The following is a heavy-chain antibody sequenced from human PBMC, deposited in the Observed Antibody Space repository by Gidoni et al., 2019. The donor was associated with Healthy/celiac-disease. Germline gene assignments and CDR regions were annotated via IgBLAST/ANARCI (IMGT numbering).Heavy chain of an antibody. CDR1: GFSLSTSGVG. D-gene: IGHD3-22*01. J-gene: IGHJ3*02. CDR2: IYWDDDK. Sequence: QITLKESGPTLVKPTQTLTLTCTFSGFSLSTSGVGVGWIRQPPGKALEWLALIYWDDDKRYSPSLKSRLTITKDTSKNQVVLTMTNMDPVDTATYYCAHQIFTYYYDSSGYQAFDIWGQGTMVTVSS. CDR3: AHQIFTYYYDSSGYQAFDI. V-gene: IGHV2-5*02.